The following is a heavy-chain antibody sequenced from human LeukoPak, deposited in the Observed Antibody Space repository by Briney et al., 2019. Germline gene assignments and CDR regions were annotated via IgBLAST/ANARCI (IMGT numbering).Heavy chain of an antibody. Sequence: SETLSLTCTVSGGSISSYYWSWIRQPPGKGLEWIGYIYYSGSTNYNPALKSRVTISVDTSKNQFSLKLSSVTAADTAVYYCAKDRWSADSDYYYYMDVWGKGTTVTVSS. CDR3: AKDRWSADSDYYYYMDV. J-gene: IGHJ6*03. D-gene: IGHD3-10*01. CDR2: IYYSGST. CDR1: GGSISSYY. V-gene: IGHV4-59*12.